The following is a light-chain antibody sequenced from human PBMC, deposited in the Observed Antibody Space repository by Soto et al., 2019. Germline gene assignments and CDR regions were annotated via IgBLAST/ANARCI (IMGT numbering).Light chain of an antibody. V-gene: IGKV3-15*01. Sequence: EIVMTQSPATLSVSPGERATLSCRASQSVSSNLAWYQQKAGQAPRLLIYGASTRATDIPARFSGSGSGTEFTLTISSLQSEDFAVYYCQQYENWPPVTFGQGTKVDIK. J-gene: IGKJ1*01. CDR2: GAS. CDR3: QQYENWPPVT. CDR1: QSVSSN.